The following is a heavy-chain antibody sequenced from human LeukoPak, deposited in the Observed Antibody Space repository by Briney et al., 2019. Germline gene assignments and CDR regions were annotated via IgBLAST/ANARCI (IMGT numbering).Heavy chain of an antibody. D-gene: IGHD4-17*01. Sequence: GGSLRLSCAAPGFTFSSYEMNWVRQAPGKGLEWVSYISSGGSTRYYADSVKGRFTISRDNAKNSLYLQMNSLRAEDTAVYYCARDYSTVTTFFDYWGQGTLVTVSS. CDR1: GFTFSSYE. CDR3: ARDYSTVTTFFDY. CDR2: ISSGGSTR. V-gene: IGHV3-48*03. J-gene: IGHJ4*02.